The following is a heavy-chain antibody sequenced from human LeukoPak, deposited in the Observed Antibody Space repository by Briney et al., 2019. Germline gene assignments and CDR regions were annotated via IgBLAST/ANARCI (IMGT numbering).Heavy chain of an antibody. CDR2: ISGSGGST. J-gene: IGHJ4*02. CDR3: AKDLYHYYGSGSYYIPRGFDY. V-gene: IGHV3-23*01. Sequence: GGSLRLSCAASGFSFSDSAMHWVRQSPGKGLEWVSAISGSGGSTYYADSVKGRFTISRDNSKNTLYLQMNSLRAEDTAVYYCAKDLYHYYGSGSYYIPRGFDYWGQGTLVTVSS. CDR1: GFSFSDSA. D-gene: IGHD3-10*01.